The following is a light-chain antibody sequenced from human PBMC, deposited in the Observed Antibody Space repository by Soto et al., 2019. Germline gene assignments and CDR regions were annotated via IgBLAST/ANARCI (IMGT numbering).Light chain of an antibody. CDR1: QRINNW. Sequence: DIQMTQSPSTLSASVGDRVTIACRARQRINNWLAWYQQKPGRAPKLLIYDASTLESGVPSRFSGSGSGTEFILTISSLQPDDLATYYCQQYNSYPYTFGQGTELEIK. V-gene: IGKV1-5*01. CDR2: DAS. J-gene: IGKJ2*01. CDR3: QQYNSYPYT.